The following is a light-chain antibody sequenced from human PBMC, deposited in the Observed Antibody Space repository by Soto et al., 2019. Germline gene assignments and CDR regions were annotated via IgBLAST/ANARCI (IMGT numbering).Light chain of an antibody. CDR1: QSVSGRY. Sequence: EIVLTQSPGTLSLSPGERATLSCRASQSVSGRYLAWYQQKPGQAPRLLIEGASSRAAGIPDRFSGSESGPDFTLTISSLQAEDFATYYCQQYKSYPYTFGQGTRLEIK. CDR3: QQYKSYPYT. CDR2: GAS. J-gene: IGKJ2*01. V-gene: IGKV3-20*01.